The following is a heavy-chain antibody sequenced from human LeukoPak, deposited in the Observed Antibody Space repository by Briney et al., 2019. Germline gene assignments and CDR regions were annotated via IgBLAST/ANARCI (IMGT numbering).Heavy chain of an antibody. D-gene: IGHD2-2*01. CDR1: GFTFSTYT. J-gene: IGHJ4*02. CDR3: PRDGKDCSSSSCSADY. CDR2: ISVSSSYI. Sequence: GGSLRLSCAPSGFTFSTYTMNWVRQAPGKGLEWVSSISVSSSYIYYAGSVKGRFTISRDNAKNSLYLQMNSLRVEDTAVYFCPRDGKDCSSSSCSADYWGQGTLVTVSS. V-gene: IGHV3-21*01.